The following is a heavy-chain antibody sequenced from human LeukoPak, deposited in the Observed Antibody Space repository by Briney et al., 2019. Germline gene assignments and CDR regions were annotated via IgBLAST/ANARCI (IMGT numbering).Heavy chain of an antibody. CDR3: VVSSPTSRADFDY. CDR1: GYTFTGYY. V-gene: IGHV1-2*02. CDR2: INPNSGGT. Sequence: VASVKVSCKASGYTFTGYYMHWVRQAPGQGLEWMGWINPNSGGTNYAQKFQGRVTMTRDTSISTAYMELSRLRSDDTAVYYCVVSSPTSRADFDYWGQGTLVTVSS. D-gene: IGHD6-6*01. J-gene: IGHJ4*02.